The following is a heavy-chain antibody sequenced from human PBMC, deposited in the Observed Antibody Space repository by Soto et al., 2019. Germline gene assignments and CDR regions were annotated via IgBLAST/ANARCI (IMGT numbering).Heavy chain of an antibody. CDR3: ARAGDRSGPWYFDL. CDR2: INPSGGTP. CDR1: GYSFTSYY. V-gene: IGHV1-46*01. J-gene: IGHJ2*01. D-gene: IGHD3-22*01. Sequence: GASVKVFCKASGYSFTSYYIHWVRQAPGQGPEWLGIINPSGGTPTYAQKFLGRITMTRDTSTSTVYVELSSLTSDDTAVYFCARAGDRSGPWYFDLWGRGTLVTVSS.